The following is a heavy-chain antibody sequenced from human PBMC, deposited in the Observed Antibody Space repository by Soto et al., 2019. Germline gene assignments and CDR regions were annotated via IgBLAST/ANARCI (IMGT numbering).Heavy chain of an antibody. CDR2: IIPIFGTA. CDR1: GYTFTSYG. J-gene: IGHJ5*02. D-gene: IGHD6-13*01. CDR3: ARSGLIAAATNWFDP. Sequence: QVQLVQSGAEVKKPGASVKVSCKASGYTFTSYGISWVRQAPGQGLEWMGWIIPIFGTANYAQKFQGRVTITADKSTSTAYMELSSLRSEDTAVYYCARSGLIAAATNWFDPWGQGTLVTVSS. V-gene: IGHV1-69*06.